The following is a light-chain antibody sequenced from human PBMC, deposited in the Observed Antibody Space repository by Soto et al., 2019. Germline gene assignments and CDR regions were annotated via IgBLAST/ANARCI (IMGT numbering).Light chain of an antibody. CDR1: QDVSSSY. V-gene: IGKV3-20*01. Sequence: EIVLTQSPGTLSLSPVERATLSCMASQDVSSSYLAWYQQKPGQAPRLLIYGASSRATGIPDRFSGSGSGTDFTLTISSLQSEDFAVYYCQQYNNWPPTFGQGTKVDIK. J-gene: IGKJ1*01. CDR2: GAS. CDR3: QQYNNWPPT.